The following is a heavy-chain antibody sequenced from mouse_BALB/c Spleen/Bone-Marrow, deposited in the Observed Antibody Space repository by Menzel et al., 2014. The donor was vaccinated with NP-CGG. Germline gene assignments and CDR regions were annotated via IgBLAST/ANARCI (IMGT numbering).Heavy chain of an antibody. J-gene: IGHJ4*01. CDR2: ISNGGGST. CDR3: ARQGTLDY. CDR1: GFTFRDYY. Sequence: EVKLMESGGGLVQPGGSLKLSCATSGFTFRDYYMYWVRQTPEKSLEWVAYISNGGGSTCYPDTVKGRFTISRDNAKNTLYLQMSRLKSEDTAMYYCARQGTLDYWGQGTSVTVSS. V-gene: IGHV5-12*02.